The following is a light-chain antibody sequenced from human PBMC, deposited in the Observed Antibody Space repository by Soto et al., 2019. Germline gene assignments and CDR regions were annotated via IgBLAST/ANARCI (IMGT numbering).Light chain of an antibody. J-gene: IGKJ1*01. CDR3: QQTYSSPQT. CDR1: QTVSIY. V-gene: IGKV1-39*01. Sequence: MTQSPSSLSASVAARGTITCRASQTVSIYLNWYRQKKGKXXEXXIFAASDLQSGVPSRFSGNGYGTDGTITLGSLQPEDGSTYYGQQTYSSPQTFGQGTKVEIK. CDR2: AAS.